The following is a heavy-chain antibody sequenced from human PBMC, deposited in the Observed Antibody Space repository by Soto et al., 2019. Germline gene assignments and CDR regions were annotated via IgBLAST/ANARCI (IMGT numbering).Heavy chain of an antibody. J-gene: IGHJ3*02. CDR2: IIPIFGTA. D-gene: IGHD3-22*01. Sequence: SVKVSCKASGGTFSSYAISWVRQAPVQGLEWMGGIIPIFGTANYAQKFQGRVTITADESTSTAYMELSSLRSEDTAVYYCARDLPDYYDSSGYYDAFDIWGQGTMVTVSS. CDR1: GGTFSSYA. CDR3: ARDLPDYYDSSGYYDAFDI. V-gene: IGHV1-69*13.